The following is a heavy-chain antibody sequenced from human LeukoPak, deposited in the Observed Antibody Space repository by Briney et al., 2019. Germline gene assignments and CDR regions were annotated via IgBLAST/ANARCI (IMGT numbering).Heavy chain of an antibody. CDR1: GYIFTRYA. V-gene: IGHV1-3*01. CDR3: ARDNLYRFGSHRCSSTSCSRFTGDY. J-gene: IGHJ4*02. Sequence: ASVKVSCKASGYIFTRYAIHWVRQVPGQRLEWMGWINAGNGNTKYSQNIQGRVTITRDTSASTAYMELSSLRSEDTAVYYCARDNLYRFGSHRCSSTSCSRFTGDYRGQGTLVTVSS. CDR2: INAGNGNT. D-gene: IGHD2-2*01.